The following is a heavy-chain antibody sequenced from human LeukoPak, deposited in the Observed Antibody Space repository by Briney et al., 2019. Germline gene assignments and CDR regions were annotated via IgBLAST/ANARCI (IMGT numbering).Heavy chain of an antibody. CDR3: AKDRRGCSSSTCYYRFDY. D-gene: IGHD2-2*01. Sequence: GGSLRLSCAASGFTFSTYGMSWVRQAPGKGLEWVSAISVSGSSTYYADSVKGRFTMSRDNSKNTVYLQMNSLRAEDTAVYYCAKDRRGCSSSTCYYRFDYWGQGTLATVSS. CDR1: GFTFSTYG. V-gene: IGHV3-23*01. J-gene: IGHJ4*02. CDR2: ISVSGSST.